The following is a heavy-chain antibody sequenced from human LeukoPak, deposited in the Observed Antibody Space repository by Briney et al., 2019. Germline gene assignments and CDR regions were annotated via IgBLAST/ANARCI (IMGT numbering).Heavy chain of an antibody. CDR2: ISGSGGST. J-gene: IGHJ4*02. CDR1: GFTFSSYA. D-gene: IGHD3-10*01. V-gene: IGHV3-23*01. Sequence: GGSLRLSCAASGFTFSSYAMNWVRQAPGKGLEWVSAISGSGGSTYYADSVKGRFTISRDNSKNTLYLQMNSLRAEDTAVYYCAKDPVRGVYGTTDYWGQGTLVTVSS. CDR3: AKDPVRGVYGTTDY.